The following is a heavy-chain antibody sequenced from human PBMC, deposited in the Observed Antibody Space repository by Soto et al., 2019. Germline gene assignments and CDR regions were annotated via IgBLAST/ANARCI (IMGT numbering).Heavy chain of an antibody. J-gene: IGHJ3*02. CDR2: ISAYNGNT. Sequence: AASVKVSCKASGYTFTSYGISWVRQAPGQGLEWMGWISAYNGNTNYAQKLQGRVTMTTDTSTSTAYMELRSLRSDDTAVYYCARGRYTDSSGYYGPDAFDIWGQGTMVTVSS. D-gene: IGHD3-22*01. CDR1: GYTFTSYG. V-gene: IGHV1-18*01. CDR3: ARGRYTDSSGYYGPDAFDI.